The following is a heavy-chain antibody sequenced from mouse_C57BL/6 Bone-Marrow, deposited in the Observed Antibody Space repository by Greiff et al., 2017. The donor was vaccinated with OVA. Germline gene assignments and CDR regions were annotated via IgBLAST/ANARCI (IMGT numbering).Heavy chain of an antibody. Sequence: VQLQQPGAELVMPGASVKLSCKASGYTFTSYWMHWVKQRPGQGLEWIGEIDPSDSYINYNQKFKGKFTLTVDKASSTAYMQLSSLTSEDAAVYYCARKEGYYRFAYWGQGTLVTVSA. D-gene: IGHD2-3*01. CDR3: ARKEGYYRFAY. CDR2: IDPSDSYI. J-gene: IGHJ3*01. V-gene: IGHV1-69*01. CDR1: GYTFTSYW.